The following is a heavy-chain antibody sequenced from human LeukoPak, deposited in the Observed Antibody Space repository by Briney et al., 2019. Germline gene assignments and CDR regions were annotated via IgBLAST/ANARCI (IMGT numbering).Heavy chain of an antibody. J-gene: IGHJ4*02. CDR1: GYTFSSYY. CDR2: INPSGRST. CDR3: ARVTQTDYDFDY. V-gene: IGHV1-46*01. D-gene: IGHD4-17*01. Sequence: ASVKVSCKASGYTFSSYYMYWVRQAPGQGLGWMGIINPSGRSTSYAQKLQGRVTMTTDTSTSTAYMELRSLRSDDTAVYYCARVTQTDYDFDYWGQGTLVTVSS.